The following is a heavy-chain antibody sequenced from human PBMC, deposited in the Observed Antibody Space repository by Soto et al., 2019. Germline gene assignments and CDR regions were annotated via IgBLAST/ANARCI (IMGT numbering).Heavy chain of an antibody. CDR2: ISSSSTI. CDR3: ARDRVVVVAATLGNAFDI. Sequence: PGGSLRLSCAASGFTFSSYSMNWVRQAPGKGLEWVLYISSSSTIYYADSVKGRFTISRDNAKNSLYLQMNSLRAEDTAVYYCARDRVVVVAATLGNAFDIWGQGTMVTVSS. CDR1: GFTFSSYS. V-gene: IGHV3-48*01. D-gene: IGHD2-15*01. J-gene: IGHJ3*02.